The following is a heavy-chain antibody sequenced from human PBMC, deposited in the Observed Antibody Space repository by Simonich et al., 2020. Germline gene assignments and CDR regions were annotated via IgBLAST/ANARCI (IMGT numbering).Heavy chain of an antibody. CDR1: GFPFGDYV. V-gene: IGHV3-49*03. CDR2: MRSKAYGGKT. Sequence: EVQLVESGGGLVQPGRSLRLSCTASGFPFGDYVMRCFRQAPGKGLEWVGFMRSKAYGGKTEYAASVKGRFTTSRDDSKSSAYLQMNSLKTEDTAVYYCTREKGDYYDSSGYYAFDIWGQGTMVTVSS. D-gene: IGHD3-22*01. CDR3: TREKGDYYDSSGYYAFDI. J-gene: IGHJ3*02.